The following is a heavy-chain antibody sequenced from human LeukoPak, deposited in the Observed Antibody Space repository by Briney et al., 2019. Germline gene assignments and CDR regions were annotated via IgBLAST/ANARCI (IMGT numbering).Heavy chain of an antibody. CDR3: ARDPRDCSGGSCYWVRGLFDY. D-gene: IGHD2-15*01. J-gene: IGHJ4*02. CDR1: GFTFSSYA. Sequence: GGSLRLSWAASGFTFSSYAMHWVRQAPGKGLEWVAVISYDVRNKYYASSVKGRFTVSRDNCKNTLSLHMNSLRAEDTAVYYCARDPRDCSGGSCYWVRGLFDYWSQGTLVTVSS. CDR2: ISYDVRNK. V-gene: IGHV3-30*04.